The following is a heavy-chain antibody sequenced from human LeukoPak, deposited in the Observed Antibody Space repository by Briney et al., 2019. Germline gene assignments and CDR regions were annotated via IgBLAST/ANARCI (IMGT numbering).Heavy chain of an antibody. CDR1: GYTFTGYY. J-gene: IGHJ6*03. CDR2: INPNSGGT. D-gene: IGHD3-16*01. CDR3: ARDREFWAYYYYYMDV. V-gene: IGHV1-2*02. Sequence: GASVKVSCKASGYTFTGYYMHWVRQAPGQGLEWMGWINPNSGGTNYAQKFQGRVTMTRDTSISTAYMELSRLRSDDTAVYYCARDREFWAYYYYYMDVWGKGTTVTVSS.